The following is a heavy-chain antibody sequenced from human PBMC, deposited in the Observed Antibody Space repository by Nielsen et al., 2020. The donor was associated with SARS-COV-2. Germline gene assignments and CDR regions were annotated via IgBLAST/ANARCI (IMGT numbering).Heavy chain of an antibody. CDR2: INTNTGNP. CDR3: ARGGDVLLWFGENHDAFDI. D-gene: IGHD3-10*01. Sequence: WVRQAPGQGLEWMGWINTNTGNPTHAQGFTGRFVFSLDTSVSTAYLQISSLKAEDTAVYYCARGGDVLLWFGENHDAFDIWGQGTMVTVSS. V-gene: IGHV7-4-1*02. J-gene: IGHJ3*02.